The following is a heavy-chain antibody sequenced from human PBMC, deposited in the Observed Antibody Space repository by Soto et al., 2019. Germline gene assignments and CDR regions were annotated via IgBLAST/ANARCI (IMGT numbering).Heavy chain of an antibody. V-gene: IGHV1-69*01. J-gene: IGHJ4*02. Sequence: QVQLVQSGAEVKKPGSSVKVSCKASGGTFSSYAISWVRQAPGQGLEWMGGIIPIFGTANYAQKFQGRVTITADESTSTAYMELRSLRSEDTAVYYCARAVEGYYDSSGYYLGYWGQGTLVTVSS. CDR3: ARAVEGYYDSSGYYLGY. D-gene: IGHD3-22*01. CDR2: IIPIFGTA. CDR1: GGTFSSYA.